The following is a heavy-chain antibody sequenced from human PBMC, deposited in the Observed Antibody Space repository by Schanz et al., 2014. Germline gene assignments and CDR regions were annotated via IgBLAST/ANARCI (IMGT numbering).Heavy chain of an antibody. V-gene: IGHV3-20*04. D-gene: IGHD2-8*02. Sequence: VQLVESGGGLVQPGGSVRLSCGASGFSFSTHWMAWVRQAPGKGLEWVSGINWNGGSTGYADSVKGRFSISRDNSQNTLYLQMDSLRPEDTAVYFCAKDTGYCHGGACYCFEYWGLGILVTVSS. CDR1: GFSFSTHW. CDR3: AKDTGYCHGGACYCFEY. CDR2: INWNGGST. J-gene: IGHJ4*02.